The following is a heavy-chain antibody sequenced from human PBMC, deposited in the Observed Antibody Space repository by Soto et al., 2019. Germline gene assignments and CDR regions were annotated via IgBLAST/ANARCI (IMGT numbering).Heavy chain of an antibody. J-gene: IGHJ3*01. V-gene: IGHV5-51*01. CDR1: GYNFANYW. D-gene: IGHD2-8*02. Sequence: PGESLKISCKGSGYNFANYWIGWVRQVTGKGLEWMGMIFPGDPDTKNSPSLQGQITMSVDKSNSSAYLQWRSLKASDTAMYYCAAGYSTGLDAFDLWGQGTLVTVSS. CDR3: AAGYSTGLDAFDL. CDR2: IFPGDPDT.